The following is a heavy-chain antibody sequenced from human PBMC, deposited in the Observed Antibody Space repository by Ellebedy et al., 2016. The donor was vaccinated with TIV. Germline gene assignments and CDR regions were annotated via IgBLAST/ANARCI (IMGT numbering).Heavy chain of an antibody. Sequence: MPSETLSLTCTVSGGYISSYYWSWIPKPPGKGLEGSGYIYYSGNSKHNPSLKIRVTISVDSSKNQFSLKLTSVTAADTAVYYCARHACGYTNGYFDYWGQGTLVTVSS. V-gene: IGHV4-59*08. CDR3: ARHACGYTNGYFDY. CDR1: GGYISSYY. D-gene: IGHD5-12*01. CDR2: IYYSGNS. J-gene: IGHJ4*02.